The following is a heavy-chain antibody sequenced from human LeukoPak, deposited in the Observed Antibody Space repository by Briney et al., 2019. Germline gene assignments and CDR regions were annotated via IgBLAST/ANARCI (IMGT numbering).Heavy chain of an antibody. CDR3: ARQVGSSRIDY. D-gene: IGHD1-26*01. J-gene: IGHJ4*02. Sequence: SQTLSLTCTVSGGSIRSVGYYWSWIQQPPGKGLEWIGYIYPGGTTSYNPSLTSLVTISLDRSRSQFSLKLSSVTAADTAVYYCARQVGSSRIDYWGQGTLVTVSS. V-gene: IGHV4-61*09. CDR1: GGSIRSVGYY. CDR2: IYPGGTT.